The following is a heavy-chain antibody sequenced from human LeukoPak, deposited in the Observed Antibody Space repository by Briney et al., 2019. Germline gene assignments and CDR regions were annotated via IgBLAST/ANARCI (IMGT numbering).Heavy chain of an antibody. CDR3: AKPMVRRVTRSAPSSFDI. Sequence: SETLSLTCTVSGASISSGGYYWSWIRQPAGKGLEYLGRIYSTGSTNYNPSLRSRVTISVDTSKTHFSLKLSSVTAADTAVYYCAKPMVRRVTRSAPSSFDIWGQGTMVTVSS. D-gene: IGHD3-10*01. CDR1: GASISSGGYY. V-gene: IGHV4-61*02. CDR2: IYSTGST. J-gene: IGHJ3*02.